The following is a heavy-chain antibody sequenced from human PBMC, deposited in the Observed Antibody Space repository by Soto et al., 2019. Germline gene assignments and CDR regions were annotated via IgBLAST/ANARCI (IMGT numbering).Heavy chain of an antibody. CDR1: GGTFSSYA. CDR3: AEDCGGDCDYYYGRCA. V-gene: IGHV1-69*12. D-gene: IGHD2-21*02. J-gene: IGHJ6*01. CDR2: IIPIFGTA. Sequence: QVQLVQSGAEVKKPGASVKVSCKASGGTFSSYAISWVRQAPGQGLEWMGGIIPIFGTANYAQKFQGRVTITADAATSKGYMELSSLQAEDTAVYDGAEDCGGDCDYYYGRCAWGQGTTVGVSS.